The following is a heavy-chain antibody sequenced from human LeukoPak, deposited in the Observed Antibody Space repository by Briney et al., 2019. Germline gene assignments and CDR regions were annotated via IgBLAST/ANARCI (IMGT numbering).Heavy chain of an antibody. J-gene: IGHJ5*02. Sequence: PGGSLRLSCAASGFTFSSYGMHWVRQAPGKGLEWIGSIYYSGITYYNPSLKSRVTISVDTSKNQFSLSLTSVTAADTAVYYCAGHPLTPPTWFDPWGQGTLVTVSS. V-gene: IGHV4-39*01. D-gene: IGHD2-15*01. CDR2: IYYSGIT. CDR3: AGHPLTPPTWFDP. CDR1: GFTFSSYG.